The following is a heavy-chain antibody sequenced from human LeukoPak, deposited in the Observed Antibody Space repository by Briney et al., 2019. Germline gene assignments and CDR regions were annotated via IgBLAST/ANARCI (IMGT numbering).Heavy chain of an antibody. V-gene: IGHV3-23*01. Sequence: GGSLRLSCAASGFTFSSYAMSWVRQAPGKGLEWVSAISGSGGSTYYGDSVKGRFTISRDNSKNTLYLQMNSLRAEDTAVYYCAREYYYGSGTNPAEAFDIWGQGTMVTVSS. J-gene: IGHJ3*02. CDR2: ISGSGGST. CDR1: GFTFSSYA. CDR3: AREYYYGSGTNPAEAFDI. D-gene: IGHD3-10*01.